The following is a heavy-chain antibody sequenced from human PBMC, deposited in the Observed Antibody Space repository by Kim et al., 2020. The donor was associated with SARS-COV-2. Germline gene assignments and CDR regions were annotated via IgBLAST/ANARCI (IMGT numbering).Heavy chain of an antibody. CDR2: ISSSSSYI. V-gene: IGHV3-21*01. CDR1: GFTFSSYS. CDR3: ARYSDYYDSSGYYREGYWFDP. D-gene: IGHD3-22*01. Sequence: GGSLRLSCAASGFTFSSYSMNWVRQAPGKGLEWVSSISSSSSYIYYADSVKGRFTISRDNAKNSLYLQMNSLRAEDTAVYYCARYSDYYDSSGYYREGYWFDPWGQGTLVTVSS. J-gene: IGHJ5*02.